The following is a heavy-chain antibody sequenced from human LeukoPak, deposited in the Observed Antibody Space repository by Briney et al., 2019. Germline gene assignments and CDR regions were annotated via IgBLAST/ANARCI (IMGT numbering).Heavy chain of an antibody. V-gene: IGHV3-23*01. CDR2: ISGSGGGT. CDR3: APDLRGSAWSLDD. Sequence: GTSLRLSCAASGFTFSNYAMGWVRQAPGKGLEWVSLISGSGGGTYFADSVKGRFTISRDNSKNTLYLQMDGLRAEDTAIYYCAPDLRGSAWSLDDWGQGTLVTVSS. CDR1: GFTFSNYA. D-gene: IGHD6-13*01. J-gene: IGHJ4*02.